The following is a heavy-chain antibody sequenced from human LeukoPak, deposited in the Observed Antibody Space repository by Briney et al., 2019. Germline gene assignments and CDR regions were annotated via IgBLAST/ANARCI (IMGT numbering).Heavy chain of an antibody. CDR2: INHSGST. V-gene: IGHV4-34*01. J-gene: IGHJ4*02. CDR1: GGSFSGYY. CDR3: ARAYGSGSYTLLFFDY. D-gene: IGHD3-10*01. Sequence: ETLSLTCAVYGGSFSGYYWSWIRQPPGKGLEWIGEINHSGSTNYNPSLKSRVTISVDTSKNQFSLKLSSVTAADTAVYYCARAYGSGSYTLLFFDYWGQGTLVTVSS.